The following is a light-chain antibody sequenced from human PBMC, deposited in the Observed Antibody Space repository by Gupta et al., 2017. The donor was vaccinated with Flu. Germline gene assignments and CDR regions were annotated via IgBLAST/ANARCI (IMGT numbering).Light chain of an antibody. Sequence: EMVMTQSPATLSVSPGESATLSCRASQDVRNDLAWYQQKLGQAPRLLIHGASTRATGVPARFSGSGSGTEFTLTISSLQSEDVAVYYCQQYNYWPRTFGQGTKVEI. CDR3: QQYNYWPRT. J-gene: IGKJ1*01. V-gene: IGKV3-15*01. CDR1: QDVRND. CDR2: GAS.